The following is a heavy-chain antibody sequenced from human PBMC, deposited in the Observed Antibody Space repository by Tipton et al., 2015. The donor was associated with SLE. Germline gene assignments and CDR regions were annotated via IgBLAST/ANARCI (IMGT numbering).Heavy chain of an antibody. J-gene: IGHJ3*02. CDR3: ARRGLAYYYGSGRALDI. CDR2: VSHRGTT. Sequence: TLSLTCAVYGGTSRDYFWSWIRQPPGKGLEWIGEVSHRGTTNYNPSLDSRVTISVDTSKSQFSLDLTSVTAADTAVYYCARRGLAYYYGSGRALDIWGQGTMVTVSS. D-gene: IGHD3-10*01. CDR1: GGTSRDYF. V-gene: IGHV4-34*01.